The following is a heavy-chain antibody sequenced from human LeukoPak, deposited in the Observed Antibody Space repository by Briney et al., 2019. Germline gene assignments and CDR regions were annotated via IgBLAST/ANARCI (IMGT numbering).Heavy chain of an antibody. CDR3: ANRDSSGYYSSAFDI. V-gene: IGHV4-4*02. CDR2: IYHSGST. J-gene: IGHJ3*02. CDR1: GFTFSSYAM. D-gene: IGHD3-22*01. Sequence: GSLRLSCAASGFTFSSYAMSWVRQPPGKGLEWIGEIYHSGSTNYNPSLKSRVTISVDKSKNQFSLKLSSVTAADTAVYYCANRDSSGYYSSAFDIWGQGTMVTVSS.